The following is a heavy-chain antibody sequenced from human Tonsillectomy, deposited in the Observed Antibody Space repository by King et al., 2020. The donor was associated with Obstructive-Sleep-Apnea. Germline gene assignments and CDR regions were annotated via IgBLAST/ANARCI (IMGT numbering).Heavy chain of an antibody. CDR3: VKRSCSGSSCYTDY. V-gene: IGHV3-73*01. J-gene: IGHJ4*02. CDR2: VRSKANSYAT. CDR1: GFTFSDSA. Sequence: VQLVESGGGLVQPGGSLKLSCAASGFTFSDSAMHWVRQASGKGLEWVGRVRSKANSYATAYAASVKGRFTISRDDSKNTAYLQMNTLETDDTAVYYCVKRSCSGSSCYTDYWGQGTLVTVSS. D-gene: IGHD2-15*01.